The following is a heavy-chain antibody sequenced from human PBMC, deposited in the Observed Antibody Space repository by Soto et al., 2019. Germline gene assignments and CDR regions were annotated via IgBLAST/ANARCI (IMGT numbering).Heavy chain of an antibody. D-gene: IGHD5-12*01. CDR3: AAGGGLPRYD. J-gene: IGHJ4*02. CDR2: IYHSGST. CDR1: GGSISSGGYS. Sequence: SETLSLTCAVSGGSISSGGYSWSWIRQPPGRGLEWIGYIYHSGSTYYNPSLKSRVTISVDRSKNQFSLKLSSVTAADTAVYYCAAGGGLPRYDWGQGTLVTVSS. V-gene: IGHV4-30-2*01.